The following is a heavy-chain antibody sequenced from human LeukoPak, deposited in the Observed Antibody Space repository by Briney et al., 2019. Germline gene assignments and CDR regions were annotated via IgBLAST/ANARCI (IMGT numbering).Heavy chain of an antibody. D-gene: IGHD2-2*02. CDR3: ARGMNSDQLLYTAGDAFDI. Sequence: SETLSLTCAVYGGSFSGYYWSWIRQPPGKGREWIGEINHSGSTNYNPSLKSRVTISVDTSKNQFSLKLSSVTAADTAVYYCARGMNSDQLLYTAGDAFDIWGQGTMVTVSS. J-gene: IGHJ3*02. V-gene: IGHV4-34*01. CDR2: INHSGST. CDR1: GGSFSGYY.